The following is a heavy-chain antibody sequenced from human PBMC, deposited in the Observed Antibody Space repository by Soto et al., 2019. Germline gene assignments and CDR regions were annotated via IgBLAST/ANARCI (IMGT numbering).Heavy chain of an antibody. CDR1: GYSISSGYY. Sequence: XETLSLTCAVSGYSISSGYYWCWIRQPPGKGLEWIGSIYHSGSTYYNPSLKSRVTISVDTSKNQFSLKLSSVTAADTAVYYCATGDGTSYFDYWGQGTLVTVSS. CDR3: ATGDGTSYFDY. V-gene: IGHV4-38-2*01. CDR2: IYHSGST. D-gene: IGHD1-26*01. J-gene: IGHJ4*02.